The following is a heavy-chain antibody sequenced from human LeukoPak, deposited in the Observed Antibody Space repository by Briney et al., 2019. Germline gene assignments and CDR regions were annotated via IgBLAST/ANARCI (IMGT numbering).Heavy chain of an antibody. CDR3: ARGRALWFGFDY. Sequence: GGSLRLSCAASGFTFSSYSMNWVRQAPGKGLGWVSSISSSSSYIYYADSVKGRFTISRDNAKNSLYLQMNSLRAEDTAVYYCARGRALWFGFDYWGQGTLVTVSS. J-gene: IGHJ4*02. V-gene: IGHV3-21*01. CDR1: GFTFSSYS. CDR2: ISSSSSYI. D-gene: IGHD3-10*01.